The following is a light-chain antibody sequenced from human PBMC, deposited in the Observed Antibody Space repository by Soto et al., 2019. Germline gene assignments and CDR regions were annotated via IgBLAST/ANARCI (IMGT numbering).Light chain of an antibody. CDR3: QQYNNLPPT. CDR2: SAS. V-gene: IGKV3-15*01. Sequence: PGESATLSCRASERVNTNLAWYQQTPGQAPRLLIYSASRRPTDIPVRFSGSGSGAEFTLTISSLQSGDFAIYYCQQYNNLPPTFGQGTKVDIK. CDR1: ERVNTN. J-gene: IGKJ1*01.